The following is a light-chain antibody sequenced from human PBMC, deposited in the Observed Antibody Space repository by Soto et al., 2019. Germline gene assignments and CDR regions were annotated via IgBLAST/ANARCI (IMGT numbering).Light chain of an antibody. CDR3: QSYESNKHVV. Sequence: NFMLTQPHSVSESPGKTVTISCTRSSGSIASNYVQWYQQRPGSAPTTVIYEDKQRPSGVPDRFSGSTDSSSDSASLTISGLKTEDEADYYCQSYESNKHVVFGGGTKLTVL. CDR1: SGSIASNY. CDR2: EDK. J-gene: IGLJ2*01. V-gene: IGLV6-57*03.